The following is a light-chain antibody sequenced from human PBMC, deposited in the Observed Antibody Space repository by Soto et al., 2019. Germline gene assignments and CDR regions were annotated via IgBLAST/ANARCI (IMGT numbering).Light chain of an antibody. CDR2: QDS. CDR1: KVGDKY. V-gene: IGLV3-1*01. CDR3: QAWDSSTAV. J-gene: IGLJ2*01. Sequence: SYELTQPPSVSVSPGQTARITCSGDKVGDKYACWYQQKPGQSPVLVIYQDSKRPSGIPERFSGSNSGNTATLTISGTQAMDEADYYCQAWDSSTAVFGGGTKLTVL.